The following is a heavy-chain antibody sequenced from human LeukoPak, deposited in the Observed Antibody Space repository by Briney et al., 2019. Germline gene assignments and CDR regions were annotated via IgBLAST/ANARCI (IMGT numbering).Heavy chain of an antibody. Sequence: ASVKVSCKASGGTFSSYAISWVRQAPGQGLEWMGGIIPIFGTANYAQKFQGRVTITADESTSTAYMELSSLRSEDTAVYYCAREGSDYGSGSYYGSFDYWGQGTLVTVSS. J-gene: IGHJ4*02. CDR1: GGTFSSYA. V-gene: IGHV1-69*13. CDR3: AREGSDYGSGSYYGSFDY. CDR2: IIPIFGTA. D-gene: IGHD3-10*01.